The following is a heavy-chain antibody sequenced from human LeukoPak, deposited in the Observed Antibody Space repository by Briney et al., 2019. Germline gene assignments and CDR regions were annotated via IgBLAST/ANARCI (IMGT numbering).Heavy chain of an antibody. CDR2: ISSNGGST. V-gene: IGHV3-64D*06. Sequence: GGSLRLSCSASGFTCRSYARHWVRQAPGKGLEYVSAISSNGGSTYYADSVKGRFTISRDNSKNTLYLQMSSLRAEDTAVFYCVKDYGDYGHYFDYWGQGILVTVSS. J-gene: IGHJ4*02. CDR1: GFTCRSYA. CDR3: VKDYGDYGHYFDY. D-gene: IGHD4-17*01.